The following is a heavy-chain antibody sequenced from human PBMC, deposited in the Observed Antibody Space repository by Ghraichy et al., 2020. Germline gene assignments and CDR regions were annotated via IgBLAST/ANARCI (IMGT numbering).Heavy chain of an antibody. Sequence: GSLRLSCAASGFTFSSYAMSWVRQAPGKGLEWVSGISDSGGGTYYADSVKGRFTISRDNSKNTLYLQMNSLRAEDTALYYCAKDLYDILTGAWGVWGKGTTVTVSS. CDR2: ISDSGGGT. J-gene: IGHJ6*04. D-gene: IGHD3-9*01. CDR1: GFTFSSYA. V-gene: IGHV3-23*01. CDR3: AKDLYDILTGAWGV.